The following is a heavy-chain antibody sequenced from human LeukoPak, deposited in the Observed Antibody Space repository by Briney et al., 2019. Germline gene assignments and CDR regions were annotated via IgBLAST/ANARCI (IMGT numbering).Heavy chain of an antibody. CDR2: INHSGST. CDR3: ARVTMIASSGLDV. CDR1: GGSFGGYY. V-gene: IGHV4-34*01. J-gene: IGHJ6*04. D-gene: IGHD3-22*01. Sequence: SETLSLTCAVYGGSFGGYYWSWIRQPPGKGLEWIGEINHSGSTNYNPSLKSRVTISVDTSKNQFSLKLSSVTAADTAVYYCARVTMIASSGLDVWGKGTTVTVSS.